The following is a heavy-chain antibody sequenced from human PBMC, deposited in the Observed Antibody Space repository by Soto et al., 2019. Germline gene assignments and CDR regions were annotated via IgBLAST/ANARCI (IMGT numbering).Heavy chain of an antibody. Sequence: EVQLVESGGDLVQPGRSLRLSCAASGFNFNDYGMHWVRQAPGKGLEWVSSIGWNSVSIGYADSVKGRFTISRDNAKNSLYLQMNSLRAEDTALYYCAKDMENGYNPYYYYGMDVWGQGTTVTVSS. CDR2: IGWNSVSI. CDR1: GFNFNDYG. D-gene: IGHD3-10*01. V-gene: IGHV3-9*01. CDR3: AKDMENGYNPYYYYGMDV. J-gene: IGHJ6*02.